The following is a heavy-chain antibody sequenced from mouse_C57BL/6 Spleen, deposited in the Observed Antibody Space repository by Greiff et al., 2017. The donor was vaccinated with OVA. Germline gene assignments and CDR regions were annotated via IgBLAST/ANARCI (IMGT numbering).Heavy chain of an antibody. V-gene: IGHV6-3*01. CDR3: TAITTVVARYAMDY. CDR1: GFTFSNYW. Sequence: EVKVEESGGGLVQPGGSMKLSCVASGFTFSNYWMNWVRQSPEKGLEWVAQIRLKSDNYATPYAASVKGRFTISSDDSKSSVYLQTNNLSAEDTGIYYCTAITTVVARYAMDYWGQGTSVTVSS. CDR2: IRLKSDNYAT. J-gene: IGHJ4*01. D-gene: IGHD1-1*01.